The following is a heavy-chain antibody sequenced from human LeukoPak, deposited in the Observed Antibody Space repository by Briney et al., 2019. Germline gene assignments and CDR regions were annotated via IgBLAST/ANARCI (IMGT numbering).Heavy chain of an antibody. V-gene: IGHV3-11*04. CDR2: ISISGTTI. D-gene: IGHD3-10*01. Sequence: PGGSLRLSCAASGFTFTDFYMSWIRQAPGKGLEWVSYISISGTTIYYADSVKGRFTFSRDNAKNSLYLQMNSLRAEDTAVYYCARDGVRFGNPRKYYFDYWGQGTLVTVSS. CDR1: GFTFTDFY. CDR3: ARDGVRFGNPRKYYFDY. J-gene: IGHJ4*02.